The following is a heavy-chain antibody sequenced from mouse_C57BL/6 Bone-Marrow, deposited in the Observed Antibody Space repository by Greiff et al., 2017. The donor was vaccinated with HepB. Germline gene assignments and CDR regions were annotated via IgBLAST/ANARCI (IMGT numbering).Heavy chain of an antibody. CDR1: GYTFTDYY. J-gene: IGHJ2*01. CDR2: IYPGSGNT. Sequence: VQLQQSGAELVRPGASVKLSCKASGYTFTDYYINWVKQRPGQGLEWIARIYPGSGNTYYNEKFKGKATLTAEKSSSTAYMQLSSLTSEDSAVSFCARSGGHFDYWGQGTTLTVSS. CDR3: ARSGGHFDY. D-gene: IGHD3-2*02. V-gene: IGHV1-76*01.